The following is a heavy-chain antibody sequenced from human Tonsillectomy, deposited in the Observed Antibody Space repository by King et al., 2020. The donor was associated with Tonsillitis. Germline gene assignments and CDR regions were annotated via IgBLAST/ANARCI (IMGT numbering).Heavy chain of an antibody. J-gene: IGHJ3*02. Sequence: VQLVESGGGVVQPGRSLRLSCEVSGFPPRKYGMHWVRQAPGKGLEWVAVISYDGSIKYYADYVKGRFTISRDNSKDTLYLEMNSLRVDDTAEYHCAGDCRDCNLGSDVFVMWGQGTMVTVSS. CDR3: AGDCRDCNLGSDVFVM. V-gene: IGHV3-33*05. CDR2: ISYDGSIK. D-gene: IGHD2-21*02. CDR1: GFPPRKYG.